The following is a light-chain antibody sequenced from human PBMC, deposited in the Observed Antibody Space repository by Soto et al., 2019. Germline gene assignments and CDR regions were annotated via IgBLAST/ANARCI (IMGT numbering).Light chain of an antibody. Sequence: EKVMMQSPATLSVSPGESVTLSCRASQLFSSNLAWYQHKPGQAPRLLIYGVSTRDTGVPDRFSGSASGTEFTLTISSLQSEDFAVYYCQQYNNWPRTFGQGTKVDIK. CDR3: QQYNNWPRT. J-gene: IGKJ1*01. V-gene: IGKV3-15*01. CDR2: GVS. CDR1: QLFSSN.